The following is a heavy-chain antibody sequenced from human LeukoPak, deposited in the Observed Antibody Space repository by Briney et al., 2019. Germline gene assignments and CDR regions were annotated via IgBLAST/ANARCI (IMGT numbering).Heavy chain of an antibody. CDR3: AREAYVEMATTGAFDI. V-gene: IGHV4-39*07. Sequence: PSETLSLTCTVSGGSISSSSSYWGWIRQPPGRGLEWIGSIYYSVNTSYNPSLKSRVTISVDTSKHQFSLKLSSVTAADTAVYYCAREAYVEMATTGAFDIWGQGTMVTVSS. D-gene: IGHD5-24*01. CDR2: IYYSVNT. CDR1: GGSISSSSSY. J-gene: IGHJ3*02.